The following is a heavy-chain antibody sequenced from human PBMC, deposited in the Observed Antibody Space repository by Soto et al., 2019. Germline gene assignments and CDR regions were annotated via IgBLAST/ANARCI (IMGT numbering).Heavy chain of an antibody. J-gene: IGHJ3*01. Sequence: QVQLVQSGPELKKPGSSVKVSCKAPGDTFNSYGISWVRQAPGQGLEWMGGIVPMFGTTYLALKFEDRVTITADELTTTVYMEIRGLTSEDTAVYYCARDLADVHLWDAFDVWGHGTRVTVSS. CDR1: GDTFNSYG. CDR2: IVPMFGTT. CDR3: ARDLADVHLWDAFDV. V-gene: IGHV1-69*01. D-gene: IGHD6-13*01.